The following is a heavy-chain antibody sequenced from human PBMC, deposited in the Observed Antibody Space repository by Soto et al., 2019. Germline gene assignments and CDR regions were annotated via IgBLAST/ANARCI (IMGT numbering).Heavy chain of an antibody. V-gene: IGHV1-2*02. CDR2: INPNSGGP. D-gene: IGHD3-3*01. Sequence: ASVKVSCKASGYTFTGYYIHWVRQAPGQRLEWMGYINPNSGGPNYAQKFQGRVTMTRDTSISTAYMELSRLRSDDTAVYFCASDYWSGDRYYYGMDVWGQGTTVTVSS. CDR3: ASDYWSGDRYYYGMDV. J-gene: IGHJ6*02. CDR1: GYTFTGYY.